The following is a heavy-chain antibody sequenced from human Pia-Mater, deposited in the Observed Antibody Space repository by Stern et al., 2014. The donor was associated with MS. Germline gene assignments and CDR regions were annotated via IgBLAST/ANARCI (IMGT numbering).Heavy chain of an antibody. J-gene: IGHJ5*02. CDR2: IYYSGST. CDR1: GGSISSGGYY. V-gene: IGHV4-31*03. Sequence: VQLVQSGPGLVKPSQTLSLTCTVSGGSISSGGYYWGWIRQHPGKGLEWIGYIYYSGSTYYNPSLKSRVTISVDTSKNQFSLKLSSVTAADTAVYYCARGPLSYGYRWFDPWGQGTLVTVSS. CDR3: ARGPLSYGYRWFDP. D-gene: IGHD5-18*01.